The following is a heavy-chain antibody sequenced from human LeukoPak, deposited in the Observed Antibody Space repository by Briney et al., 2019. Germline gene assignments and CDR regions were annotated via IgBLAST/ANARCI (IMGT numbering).Heavy chain of an antibody. D-gene: IGHD5-12*01. CDR1: GFTFSSYW. Sequence: PGGSLRLSCAASGFTFSSYWMSWVRQAPGKGLEWVANIKQDGSEKYYEDSVKGRFTISRDNAKNSLYLQMNSLRAEDTAVYYCARLGGYGYFDYWGQGTLVTVSS. J-gene: IGHJ4*02. CDR2: IKQDGSEK. V-gene: IGHV3-7*01. CDR3: ARLGGYGYFDY.